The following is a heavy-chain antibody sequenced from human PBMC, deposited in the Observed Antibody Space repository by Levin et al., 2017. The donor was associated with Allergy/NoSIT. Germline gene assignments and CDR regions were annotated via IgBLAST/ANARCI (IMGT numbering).Heavy chain of an antibody. Sequence: GGSLRLSCAASGFSFRSFGMHWVRQAPGKGLEWVAVISYDESDKFYADSVKGRFTISGDNTKNTLYLQMNSLRSEDAAVYYCAKDVVFGTSSWSLDFWGQGTLVTVSS. J-gene: IGHJ4*02. D-gene: IGHD6-13*01. CDR1: GFSFRSFG. CDR2: ISYDESDK. CDR3: AKDVVFGTSSWSLDF. V-gene: IGHV3-30*18.